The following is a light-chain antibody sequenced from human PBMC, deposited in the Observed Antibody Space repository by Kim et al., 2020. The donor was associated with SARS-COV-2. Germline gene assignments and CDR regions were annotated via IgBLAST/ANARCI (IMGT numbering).Light chain of an antibody. J-gene: IGKJ3*01. CDR3: HQYSTSPFT. V-gene: IGKV3-20*01. CDR2: GIS. Sequence: SPGERVTLSCRASQSVGSNYLAWYQQKPGQAPRLLIYGISRRATGIPDRFSGSGSGTDFTLTISRLEPEDFAVYYCHQYSTSPFTFGPGTKVDIK. CDR1: QSVGSNY.